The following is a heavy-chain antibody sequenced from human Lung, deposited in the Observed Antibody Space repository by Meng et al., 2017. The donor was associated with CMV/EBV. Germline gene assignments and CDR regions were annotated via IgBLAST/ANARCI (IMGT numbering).Heavy chain of an antibody. D-gene: IGHD3-10*01. CDR1: GGSISSSNYF. Sequence: GSLRLSCTVSGGSISSSNYFWGWIRQPPGKGLEWIGIIYYTGSTYYNPSLESRVTISVDTSKNQFSLRLTSVTAADKAVYFCASLWFEYEDPVYYFDYWGQGXLVTVSS. J-gene: IGHJ4*02. CDR3: ASLWFEYEDPVYYFDY. CDR2: IYYTGST. V-gene: IGHV4-39*07.